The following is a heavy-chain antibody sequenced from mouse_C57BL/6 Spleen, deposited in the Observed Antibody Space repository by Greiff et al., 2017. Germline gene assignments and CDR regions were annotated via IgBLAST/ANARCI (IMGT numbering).Heavy chain of an antibody. CDR2: LDPSDSYT. CDR3: ATGTGNYYAMDY. D-gene: IGHD3-3*01. CDR1: GYTFTSYW. V-gene: IGHV1-50*01. J-gene: IGHJ4*01. Sequence: QVQLQQPGAELVKPGASVKLSCKASGYTFTSYWMQWVKQRPGQGLEWLGELDPSDSYTNYNQKVKGKATLTVDTSTSKADMQLSSLTSEDSAVYYCATGTGNYYAMDYWGQGTSVTVSA.